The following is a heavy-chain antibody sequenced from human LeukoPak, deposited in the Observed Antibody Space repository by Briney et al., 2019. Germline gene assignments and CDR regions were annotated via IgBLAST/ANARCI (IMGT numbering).Heavy chain of an antibody. J-gene: IGHJ4*02. CDR2: INHSGST. D-gene: IGHD3-22*01. CDR1: GGSFSGYY. CDR3: ARCPVGDDSSDYCDY. V-gene: IGHV4-34*01. Sequence: PSETLSLTCAVYGGSFSGYYWSWIRQPPGKGLEWIGEINHSGSTNYNPSLKSRVTISVDTSKNQFSLKLSSVTAEGTAVDNCARCPVGDDSSDYCDYWGQGTLVTVSS.